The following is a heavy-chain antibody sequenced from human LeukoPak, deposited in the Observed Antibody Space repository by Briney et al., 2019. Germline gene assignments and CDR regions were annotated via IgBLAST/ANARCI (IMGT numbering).Heavy chain of an antibody. V-gene: IGHV5-51*01. Sequence: GESLQISFKTSGYKFSNFWIGWVRRPPGKGLEWMGVLYPDDSDTRYSPSFQGQVTISADKSIRTAYLQWCSLKASDTGLYYCARGRGAFHGYENFDFWGQGTPVTVSS. J-gene: IGHJ4*02. D-gene: IGHD5-12*01. CDR1: GYKFSNFW. CDR3: ARGRGAFHGYENFDF. CDR2: LYPDDSDT.